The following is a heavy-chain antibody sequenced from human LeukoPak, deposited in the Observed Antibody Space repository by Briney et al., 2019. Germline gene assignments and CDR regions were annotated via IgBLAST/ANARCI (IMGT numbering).Heavy chain of an antibody. CDR1: GFTFSSYS. CDR3: ARGGRVVADAFDI. Sequence: PGGSLRLSCAASGFTFSSYSMNWVRQAPGKGLEWVSYISSSSSTIYYADSVKGRFTISRDNAKNSLYLQMNSLRAEDTAVYYCARGGRVVADAFDIWGQGTMVTVSS. V-gene: IGHV3-48*01. D-gene: IGHD3-3*01. J-gene: IGHJ3*02. CDR2: ISSSSSTI.